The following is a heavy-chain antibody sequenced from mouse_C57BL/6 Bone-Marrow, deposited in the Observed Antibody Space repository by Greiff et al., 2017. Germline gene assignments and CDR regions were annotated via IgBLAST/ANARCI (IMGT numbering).Heavy chain of an antibody. D-gene: IGHD2-5*01. J-gene: IGHJ3*01. Sequence: QVPLQQPGAELVKPGASVKLSCKASGYTFTSYWMHWVKQRPGQGLEWIGMIHPNSGSTNYNEKFKSKATLTVDKSSSTAYMQLSSLASEDSAVYYCARSGYSNYGAYWGQGTLVTVSA. CDR2: IHPNSGST. V-gene: IGHV1-64*01. CDR1: GYTFTSYW. CDR3: ARSGYSNYGAY.